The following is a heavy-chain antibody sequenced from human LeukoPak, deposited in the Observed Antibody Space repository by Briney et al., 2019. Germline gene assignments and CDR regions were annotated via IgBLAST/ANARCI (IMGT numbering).Heavy chain of an antibody. CDR1: GYTFTSYG. D-gene: IGHD2-15*01. V-gene: IGHV1-18*04. CDR2: ISAYNGNT. CDR3: ARDPRRYCSGGSCYWFDP. J-gene: IGHJ5*02. Sequence: ASVKVFCKASGYTFTSYGISWVRQAPGQGLEWMGWISAYNGNTNYAQKLQGRVTMTTDTSTSTAYMELRSLRSDDTAVYYCARDPRRYCSGGSCYWFDPWGQGTLVTVSS.